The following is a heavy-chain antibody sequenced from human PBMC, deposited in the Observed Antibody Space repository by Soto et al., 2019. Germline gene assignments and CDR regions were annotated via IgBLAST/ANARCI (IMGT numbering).Heavy chain of an antibody. CDR2: IIPIFGTA. V-gene: IGHV1-69*06. J-gene: IGHJ5*02. Sequence: QVQLVQSGAEVKKPGSSVKVSCKASGGTFSSYAISWVRQAPGPGLEWMGGIIPIFGTANYAQKFQGRVTINADKSTSTAYMDRISLRSENTAGYYCASSTNWNYLWNWFDPWGLGTLVTGSS. D-gene: IGHD1-7*01. CDR1: GGTFSSYA. CDR3: ASSTNWNYLWNWFDP.